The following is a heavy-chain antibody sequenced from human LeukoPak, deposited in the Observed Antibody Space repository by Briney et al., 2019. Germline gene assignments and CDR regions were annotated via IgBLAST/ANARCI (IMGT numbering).Heavy chain of an antibody. Sequence: ASVKVSCKASGYTFTSYGISWVRQAPGQGLEWMGWISAYNGNTNYAQKLQGRVTMTTDTSTSTAYMELRSLRSDDTVVYYCARDPLVGATDEYFQHWGQGTLVTVSS. J-gene: IGHJ1*01. CDR2: ISAYNGNT. CDR3: ARDPLVGATDEYFQH. D-gene: IGHD1-26*01. CDR1: GYTFTSYG. V-gene: IGHV1-18*01.